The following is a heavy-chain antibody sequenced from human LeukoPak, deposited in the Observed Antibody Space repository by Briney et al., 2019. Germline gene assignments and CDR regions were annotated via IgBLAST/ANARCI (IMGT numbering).Heavy chain of an antibody. Sequence: SETLSLTCTVSGGSISSSSYYWGWIRQPPGKGLEWIGSIYYSGSTYYNPSLKSRVTISVDTSKSQFSLKLSSVTAADTAVYYCARDVAAAGTLALRWFDPWGQGTPVTVSS. V-gene: IGHV4-39*07. CDR2: IYYSGST. CDR3: ARDVAAAGTLALRWFDP. CDR1: GGSISSSSYY. D-gene: IGHD6-13*01. J-gene: IGHJ5*02.